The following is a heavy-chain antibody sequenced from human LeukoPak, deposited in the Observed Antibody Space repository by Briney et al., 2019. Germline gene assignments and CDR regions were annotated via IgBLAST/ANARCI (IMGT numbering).Heavy chain of an antibody. D-gene: IGHD2-15*01. V-gene: IGHV4-39*01. CDR2: IHYGGST. J-gene: IGHJ4*02. Sequence: SETLSLTCTVSGGSISNSHYYWGWIRQPPGKGLEWIGSIHYGGSTYYNPSLKSRVTISVDTSKNQFSLNLSSVTAAGTAVYYCARPGQLGYCSGGSCYFWVYWGQGTLVTVSS. CDR1: GGSISNSHYY. CDR3: ARPGQLGYCSGGSCYFWVY.